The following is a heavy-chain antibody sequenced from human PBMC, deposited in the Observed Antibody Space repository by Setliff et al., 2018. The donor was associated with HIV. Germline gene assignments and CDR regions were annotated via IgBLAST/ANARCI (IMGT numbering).Heavy chain of an antibody. CDR3: VTVVQDDLGVALFDY. CDR1: GGSFSTSNW. Sequence: SETLSLTCGVSGGSFSTSNWWSWVRQPPGKGLEWIGSIYFNGITHDNPSLKSRVTTSVDTSKNQFSLKLSSVTAADTAIYYCVTVVQDDLGVALFDYWGQGTLVTVSS. V-gene: IGHV4-4*02. D-gene: IGHD3-3*01. J-gene: IGHJ4*02. CDR2: IYFNGIT.